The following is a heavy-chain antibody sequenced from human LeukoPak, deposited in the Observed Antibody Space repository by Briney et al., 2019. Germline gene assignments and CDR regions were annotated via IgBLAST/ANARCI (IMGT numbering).Heavy chain of an antibody. CDR2: IYYSGST. V-gene: IGHV4-39*01. D-gene: IGHD6-19*01. J-gene: IGHJ4*02. CDR1: GGSISSYY. CDR3: ARVSYSSGWYPYFDY. Sequence: SETLTLTCTVSGGSISSYYWGWIRQPPGKGLEWIGSIYYSGSTYYNPSLRSRVTISVDTSKNQFSLKLSSMTAADTAVYYCARVSYSSGWYPYFDYWGQGTLVTVSS.